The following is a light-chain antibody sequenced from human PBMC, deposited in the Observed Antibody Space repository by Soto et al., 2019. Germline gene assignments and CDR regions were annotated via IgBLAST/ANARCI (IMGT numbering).Light chain of an antibody. CDR2: DAS. CDR3: QRYENIPT. J-gene: IGKJ5*01. CDR1: QNINNY. Sequence: DIQMTQSPSSLSASVGDRVTITCQASQNINNYLHWYQQQPGRAPKLLIYDASNLEAGVPSRFRVIGSGTDFTFTVRRLQPEDIATDDCQRYENIPTFGQGTRLETK. V-gene: IGKV1-33*01.